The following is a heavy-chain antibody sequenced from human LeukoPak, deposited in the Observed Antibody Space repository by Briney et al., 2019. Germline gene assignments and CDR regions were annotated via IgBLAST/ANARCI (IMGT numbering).Heavy chain of an antibody. CDR3: ARVPSDGDFPCY. CDR1: GGTFSSYA. J-gene: IGHJ4*02. CDR2: IVPIFGTA. D-gene: IGHD4-17*01. V-gene: IGHV1-69*13. Sequence: SVKVSCKASGGTFSSYAISWVRQAPGQGLEWMGGIVPIFGTANYAQKFQGRVTITADESTSTAYMELSSLRSEDTAVYYCARVPSDGDFPCYWGQGTLVTVSS.